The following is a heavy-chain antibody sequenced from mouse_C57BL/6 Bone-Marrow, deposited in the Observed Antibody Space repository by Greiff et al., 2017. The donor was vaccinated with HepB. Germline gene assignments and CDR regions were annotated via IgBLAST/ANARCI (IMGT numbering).Heavy chain of an antibody. CDR2: ISSGGSYT. J-gene: IGHJ2*01. D-gene: IGHD3-2*02. Sequence: EVKLVESGGGLVKPGGSLKLSCAASGFTFSSYGMSWVRQTPDKRLEWVATISSGGSYTYYPDSVKGRFTISRDNAKNTLYLQMSSLKSEDTAMYYCARGQLRLLYFDYWGQGTTLTVSS. CDR1: GFTFSSYG. CDR3: ARGQLRLLYFDY. V-gene: IGHV5-6*03.